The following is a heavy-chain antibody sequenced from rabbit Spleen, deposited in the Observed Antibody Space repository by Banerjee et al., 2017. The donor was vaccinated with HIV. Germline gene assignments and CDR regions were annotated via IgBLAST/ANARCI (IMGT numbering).Heavy chain of an antibody. D-gene: IGHD8-1*01. CDR3: ARDTGSSFSSYGMDL. Sequence: QSLEESGGGLVQPEASLTLTCKASGFSFNSGYDMCWVRQAPGKGLEWIACIYAGSSGNTYSATWAKGRLTISKTSPTTVTLQMTSLTAADTATYFCARDTGSSFSSYGMDLWGQGTLVTVS. CDR2: IYAGSSGNT. V-gene: IGHV1S40*01. J-gene: IGHJ6*01. CDR1: GFSFNSGYD.